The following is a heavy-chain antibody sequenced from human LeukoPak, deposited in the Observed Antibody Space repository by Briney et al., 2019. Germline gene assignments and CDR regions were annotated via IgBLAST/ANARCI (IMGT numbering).Heavy chain of an antibody. V-gene: IGHV4-39*07. D-gene: IGHD3-10*01. CDR1: GGSISSSCYY. CDR3: ARLQRTVRGSGSYLSRRAAFDI. CDR2: IYYSGST. Sequence: SETLSLTCTVSGGSISSSCYYWGWIRQPPGKGLEWIGGIYYSGSTYYNPSLKSRVTISVDTSKNQFSLKLSSVTAADTAVYYCARLQRTVRGSGSYLSRRAAFDIWGQGTMVTVSS. J-gene: IGHJ3*02.